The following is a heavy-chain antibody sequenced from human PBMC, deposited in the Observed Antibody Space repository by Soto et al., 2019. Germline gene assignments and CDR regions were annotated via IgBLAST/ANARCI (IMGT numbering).Heavy chain of an antibody. V-gene: IGHV3-30-3*01. CDR3: ARDRLLGGYDSDHFDY. D-gene: IGHD5-12*01. J-gene: IGHJ4*02. CDR1: GFTFSSYA. CDR2: ISYDGSNK. Sequence: GGSLRLSCAASGFTFSSYAMHWVRQAPGKGLEWVAVISYDGSNKYYADSVKGRFTISRDNSKNTLYLQMNSLRAEDTAVYYCARDRLLGGYDSDHFDYWGQGTLVTVSS.